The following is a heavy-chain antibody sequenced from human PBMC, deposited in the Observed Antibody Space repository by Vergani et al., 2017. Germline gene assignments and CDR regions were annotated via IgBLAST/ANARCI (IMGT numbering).Heavy chain of an antibody. J-gene: IGHJ4*02. CDR3: AKDDIVATIWDY. D-gene: IGHD5-12*01. V-gene: IGHV3-23*01. CDR2: ISGSGGST. Sequence: EVQLLESGGGLVQPGGSLRLSCAASGFTFSSYAMSWVRQAPGKGLEWVSAISGSGGSTYYADSVKGRFTISRDNSKNTLYLQMNSLGAEDTAVYYCAKDDIVATIWDYWGQGTLVTVSS. CDR1: GFTFSSYA.